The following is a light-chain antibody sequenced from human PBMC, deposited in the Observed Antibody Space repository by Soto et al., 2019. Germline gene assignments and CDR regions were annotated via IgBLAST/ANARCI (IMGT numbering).Light chain of an antibody. CDR1: RSVASKY. CDR2: GAS. CDR3: QHELT. V-gene: IGKV3-20*01. Sequence: VLTQSPGTLSLSPGERATLSCRASRSVASKYFAWYQQKPGRAPRLLIYGASPRATGIPDRFSGSVSGTDFTLTVSRLESEDFAVYFCQHELTFGPGTKV. J-gene: IGKJ3*01.